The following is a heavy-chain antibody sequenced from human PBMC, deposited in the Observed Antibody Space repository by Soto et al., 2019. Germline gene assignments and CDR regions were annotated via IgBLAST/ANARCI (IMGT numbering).Heavy chain of an antibody. J-gene: IGHJ5*02. V-gene: IGHV1-3*01. CDR3: ARRGSTSLNWFDP. CDR2: INAGNGNT. CDR1: GYTFTSYA. Sequence: QVQLVQSGAEVKKPGASVKVSCKASGYTFTSYAMHWGRQAPGQRLEWMGWINAGNGNTKYSQKFQGRVTITRDTSASTAYMELSSLRSEDTAVYYCARRGSTSLNWFDPWGQGTLVTVSS. D-gene: IGHD2-2*01.